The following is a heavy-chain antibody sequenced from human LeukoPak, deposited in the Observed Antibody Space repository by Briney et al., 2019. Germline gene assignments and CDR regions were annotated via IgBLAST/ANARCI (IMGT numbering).Heavy chain of an antibody. J-gene: IGHJ3*02. D-gene: IGHD3-22*01. V-gene: IGHV1-2*02. CDR2: INPNSGGT. Sequence: ASVKVSCKASGYTFTGYYMHWVRQAPGQGLEWMGWINPNSGGTNYAQKFQGRVTMTRDTSISTAYMELSRLRSDDTAVYYCASTYYYDSSGRGSAFDIWGQGTMVTVSS. CDR1: GYTFTGYY. CDR3: ASTYYYDSSGRGSAFDI.